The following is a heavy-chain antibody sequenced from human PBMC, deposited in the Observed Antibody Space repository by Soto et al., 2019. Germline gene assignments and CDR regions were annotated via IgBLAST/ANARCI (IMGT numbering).Heavy chain of an antibody. CDR3: ARVGPWVPYYYDSSPYTFENWFDP. D-gene: IGHD3-22*01. J-gene: IGHJ5*02. V-gene: IGHV4-38-2*01. CDR1: GYSISSGYY. Sequence: ASETLSLTCAVSGYSISSGYYWGFLRQPPGKGLECIGSIYHGGSTYYNPSLNSRVTLSIDMTNNHVSLILNSVTAADTAVYYCARVGPWVPYYYDSSPYTFENWFDPWGQGTLVTVPQ. CDR2: IYHGGST.